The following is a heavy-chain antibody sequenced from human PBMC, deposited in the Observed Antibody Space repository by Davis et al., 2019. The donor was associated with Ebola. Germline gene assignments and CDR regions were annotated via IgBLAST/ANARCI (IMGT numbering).Heavy chain of an antibody. CDR2: LNGGSVYI. CDR1: GFTFSDYT. J-gene: IGHJ4*02. D-gene: IGHD3-10*01. V-gene: IGHV3-23*01. CDR3: AKETYYGSASIDY. Sequence: GESLKIPCAASGFTFSDYTMLWVRQAPGKGLEWVSSLNGGSVYIYHADSVRGRFSISRDNSQNTLFLQMNSLRAEDTATYYCAKETYYGSASIDYWGQGTPVIVSS.